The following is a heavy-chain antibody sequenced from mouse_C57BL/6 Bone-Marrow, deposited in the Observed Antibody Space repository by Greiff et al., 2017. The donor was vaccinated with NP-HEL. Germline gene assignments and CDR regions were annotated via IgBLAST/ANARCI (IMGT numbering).Heavy chain of an antibody. CDR3: TRPYDDEDY. D-gene: IGHD2-3*01. Sequence: VQLQQSGAELVRPGASVTLSCKASGYTFTDYEMHWVKQTPVHGLEWIGAIDPETGGTAYNQKFKGKAILTADKSSSTAYMELRSLTSEDSAVYYCTRPYDDEDYWGQGTTLTVSS. CDR2: IDPETGGT. CDR1: GYTFTDYE. J-gene: IGHJ2*01. V-gene: IGHV1-15*01.